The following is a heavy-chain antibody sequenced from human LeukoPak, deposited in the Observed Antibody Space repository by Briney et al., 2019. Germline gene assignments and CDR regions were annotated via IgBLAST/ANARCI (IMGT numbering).Heavy chain of an antibody. V-gene: IGHV3-15*07. CDR2: IKPKTDGETT. Sequence: GGSLRLSCAASGFTFSNAYMNWVRQAPGKGLEWVSRIKPKTDGETTEYAAPVKGRFSISRDDSKNMLYLQMNSLKTEDTAVYYCITPLPYSAQGGQGTLVTVSS. J-gene: IGHJ4*02. D-gene: IGHD2-21*01. CDR3: ITPLPYSAQ. CDR1: GFTFSNAY.